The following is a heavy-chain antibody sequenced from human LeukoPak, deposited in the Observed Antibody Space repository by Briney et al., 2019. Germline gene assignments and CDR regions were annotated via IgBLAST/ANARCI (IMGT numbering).Heavy chain of an antibody. CDR2: ISYDGSNK. J-gene: IGHJ4*02. Sequence: GGSLRLSCAASGFTISSYAMHWVRQAPGKGLEWVAVISYDGSNKYYADSVKGRFTISRDNSKNTLYLQMNSLRAEDTAVYYCARDPYDSSGYYSFDYWGQGTLVTVSS. V-gene: IGHV3-30-3*01. CDR1: GFTISSYA. CDR3: ARDPYDSSGYYSFDY. D-gene: IGHD3-22*01.